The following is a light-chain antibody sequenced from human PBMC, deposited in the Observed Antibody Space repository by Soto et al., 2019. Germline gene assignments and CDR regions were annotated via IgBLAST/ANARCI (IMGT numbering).Light chain of an antibody. CDR1: SSDVGDYHY. CDR3: SSYAGSNNYV. Sequence: QSVLTQPPSASGSPGQSVTISCTGTSSDVGDYHYVSWYQQHPGKAPKLMIYDVNKRPSGVPDRFSGSKSGSTASLTVSGLQAEDEADYYCSSYAGSNNYVFGTGTKVTVL. CDR2: DVN. J-gene: IGLJ1*01. V-gene: IGLV2-8*01.